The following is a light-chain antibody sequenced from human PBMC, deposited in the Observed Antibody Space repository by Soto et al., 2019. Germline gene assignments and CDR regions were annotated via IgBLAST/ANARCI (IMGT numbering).Light chain of an antibody. Sequence: DLQMTQSPSTLSASVGDRVTITCRASQNISNWLAWYQQKPGKAPNLLIYKASSLESGVPSRFRGSGSGTEFTLTISSLQADDFATYYCQQCDTYPLTFGGGTKVEIK. J-gene: IGKJ4*01. CDR3: QQCDTYPLT. V-gene: IGKV1-5*03. CDR1: QNISNW. CDR2: KAS.